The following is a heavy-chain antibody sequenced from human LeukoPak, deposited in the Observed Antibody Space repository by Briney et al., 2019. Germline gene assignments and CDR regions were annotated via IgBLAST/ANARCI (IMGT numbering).Heavy chain of an antibody. Sequence: PSETLSLTCTVSGGSLSSSSYYWGWIRQPPGKGLEWIGNIYYSGSTYHNPSLKSRVTISVDTSKNQFSLKLSSVTAAGTAVYYCARHYYGSGTYTTWFDPWGQGTLVTVSS. CDR1: GGSLSSSSYY. J-gene: IGHJ5*02. CDR3: ARHYYGSGTYTTWFDP. D-gene: IGHD3-10*01. V-gene: IGHV4-39*01. CDR2: IYYSGST.